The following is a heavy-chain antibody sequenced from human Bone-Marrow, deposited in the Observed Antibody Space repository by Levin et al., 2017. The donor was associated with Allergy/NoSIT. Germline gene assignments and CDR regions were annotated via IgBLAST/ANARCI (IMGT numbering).Heavy chain of an antibody. CDR1: GFTFDDYG. CDR3: ARARIAAERGAFDI. D-gene: IGHD6-13*01. CDR2: INWNGGST. Sequence: GGSLRLSCAASGFTFDDYGMSWVRQAPGKGLEWVSGINWNGGSTGYADSVKGRFTISRDNAKNSLYLQMNSLRAEDTALYYCARARIAAERGAFDIWGQGTMVTVSS. V-gene: IGHV3-20*04. J-gene: IGHJ3*02.